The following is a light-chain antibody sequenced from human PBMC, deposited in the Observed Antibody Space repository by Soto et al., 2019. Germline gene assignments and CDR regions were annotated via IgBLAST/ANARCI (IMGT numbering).Light chain of an antibody. CDR1: SSNIGSNY. CDR3: ASWDDRLSGWV. V-gene: IGLV1-47*02. Sequence: QSVLTQPPSASGTPGQGVTISCSGSSSNIGSNYVYWYHLLPGTAPKLLMFSNDRRPSGVPDRFSGSKSGTSASLAIRGLRSEDEAGYFCASWDDRLSGWVFGGGTKVTVL. J-gene: IGLJ3*02. CDR2: SND.